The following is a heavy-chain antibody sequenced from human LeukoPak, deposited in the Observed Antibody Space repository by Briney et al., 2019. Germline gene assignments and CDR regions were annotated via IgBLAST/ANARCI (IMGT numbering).Heavy chain of an antibody. J-gene: IGHJ5*02. CDR1: NGSFSGYY. CDR3: ARAAWNGGGGFDP. CDR2: VNHGGDT. D-gene: IGHD3-16*01. V-gene: IGHV4-34*01. Sequence: KPSETLSLTCAVYNGSFSGYYWSWIRQSPEKGLEWIGEVNHGGDTNYNPSLRRRVTISLDTSKNNFSLKLRSVTAADTAIYNCARAAWNGGGGFDPWGQGTLVTVSS.